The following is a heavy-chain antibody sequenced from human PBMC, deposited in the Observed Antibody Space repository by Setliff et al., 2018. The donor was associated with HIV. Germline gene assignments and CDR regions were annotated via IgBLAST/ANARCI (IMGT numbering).Heavy chain of an antibody. V-gene: IGHV3-48*04. D-gene: IGHD5-12*01. CDR2: IDLGGSII. CDR3: SRWPFDY. Sequence: GGSLRLSCEASGFIFSHYILTWVRQAPGRGLELVSYIDLGGSIIHYADSVRGRFTISRDDAGKSVFLQMDSLRAEDTAMYYCSRWPFDYWGQGALVTVSS. J-gene: IGHJ4*02. CDR1: GFIFSHYI.